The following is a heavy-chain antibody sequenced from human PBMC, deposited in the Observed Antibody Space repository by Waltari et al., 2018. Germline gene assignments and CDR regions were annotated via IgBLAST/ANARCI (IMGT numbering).Heavy chain of an antibody. CDR1: GYTFTDYY. D-gene: IGHD3-3*01. V-gene: IGHV1-2*06. CDR3: AKGGPAIFGVLNTKRFDC. Sequence: QVQLVQSGAEVKKPGASVKVSCKASGYTFTDYYVHWVRQAPGQGLVWMGRINADKGDTDYAQKFQGRVTMTRDTSLDTADMELSRLRSDDTAEYYCAKGGPAIFGVLNTKRFDCWGQGTPVTVSS. J-gene: IGHJ4*02. CDR2: INADKGDT.